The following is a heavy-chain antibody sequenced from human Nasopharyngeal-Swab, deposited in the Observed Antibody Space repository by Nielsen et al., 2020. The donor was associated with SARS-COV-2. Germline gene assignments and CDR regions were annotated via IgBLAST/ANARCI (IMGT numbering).Heavy chain of an antibody. Sequence: ASEKISCKASGYTFTSYGLSWVRQAPGQGLEWMGWISAYNGNTNYAQKLQGRVTMTTDTSTSTAYMELRSLRSDDTAVYYGARVGFWYFDYWGQGTLVTVSS. D-gene: IGHD5-12*01. J-gene: IGHJ4*02. CDR2: ISAYNGNT. V-gene: IGHV1-18*01. CDR3: ARVGFWYFDY. CDR1: GYTFTSYG.